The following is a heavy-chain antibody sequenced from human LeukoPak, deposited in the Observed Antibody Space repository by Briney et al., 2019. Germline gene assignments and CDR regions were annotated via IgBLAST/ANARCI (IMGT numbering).Heavy chain of an antibody. CDR3: ASMGAITIFGVVIIRPYYYYYMDV. CDR1: GGSISSSSYY. J-gene: IGHJ6*03. D-gene: IGHD3-3*01. CDR2: IYYSGST. Sequence: PSETLSLTCTVSGGSISSSSYYWGWIRQPPGKGLEWIGSIYYSGSTYYNPSLKSRVTISVDTSKNQFSLKLSSVTAADTAVYYCASMGAITIFGVVIIRPYYYYYMDVWGKGTTVTVSS. V-gene: IGHV4-39*01.